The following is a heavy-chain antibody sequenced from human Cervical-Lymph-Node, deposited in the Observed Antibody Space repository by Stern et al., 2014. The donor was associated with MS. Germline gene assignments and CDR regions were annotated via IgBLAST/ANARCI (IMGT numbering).Heavy chain of an antibody. J-gene: IGHJ4*02. Sequence: EVQLVESGGGLVQPGGSLRLSCAASGFTFSSHWMPWVRQAPGKGLVGVSRIYGDGSSTKYADSVKGRFTISRDNAKSTLYLQMNSLRAEDSAVYYCARDAWPAASGPLIDYWGRGTLVTVSS. D-gene: IGHD6-13*01. CDR2: IYGDGSST. CDR1: GFTFSSHW. V-gene: IGHV3-74*03. CDR3: ARDAWPAASGPLIDY.